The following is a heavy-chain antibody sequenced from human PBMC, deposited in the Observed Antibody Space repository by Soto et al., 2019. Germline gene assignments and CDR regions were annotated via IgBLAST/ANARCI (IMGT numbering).Heavy chain of an antibody. D-gene: IGHD3-10*01. CDR1: GYTFTSYH. V-gene: IGHV1-46*01. CDR3: AREVLLWFGELFANWFDP. Sequence: ASVKVSCKASGYTFTSYHMHWVRQAPGQGLEWMGIINPSGGSTTYAQKFQGRVIMTRDTSTSTVYMELSSLRSEDTAVFYCAREVLLWFGELFANWFDPWGQGTLVTVSS. CDR2: INPSGGST. J-gene: IGHJ5*02.